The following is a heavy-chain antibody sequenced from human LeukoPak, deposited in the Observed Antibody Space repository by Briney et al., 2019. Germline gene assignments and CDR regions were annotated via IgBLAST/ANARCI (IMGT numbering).Heavy chain of an antibody. Sequence: GASVKVSCKASGYTFTGYYMHWVRQAPGQGLEWMGIINPSGGSTSYAQKFQGRVTMTRDTSTSTVYMELSSLRSEDTAVYYCATTTAQQLVTYYFDYWGQGTLVTVSS. J-gene: IGHJ4*02. CDR1: GYTFTGYY. CDR2: INPSGGST. D-gene: IGHD6-13*01. CDR3: ATTTAQQLVTYYFDY. V-gene: IGHV1-46*01.